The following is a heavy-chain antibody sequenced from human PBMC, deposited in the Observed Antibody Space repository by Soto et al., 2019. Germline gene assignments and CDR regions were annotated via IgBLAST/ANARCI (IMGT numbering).Heavy chain of an antibody. D-gene: IGHD3-16*01. CDR2: INQDGREK. J-gene: IGHJ4*02. Sequence: PGGSLRLSCAASGFIFSNYWMNWVRQAPGKGLEWVASINQDGREKYYVDSVKGRFTISRDNAKNSLYLQLNSLRAEDTAVYYCARDGEAPGLYLDYWGQGTLVTVYS. CDR1: GFIFSNYW. CDR3: ARDGEAPGLYLDY. V-gene: IGHV3-7*01.